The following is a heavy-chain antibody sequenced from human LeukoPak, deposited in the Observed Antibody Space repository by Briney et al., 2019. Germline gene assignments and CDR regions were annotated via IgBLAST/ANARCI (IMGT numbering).Heavy chain of an antibody. CDR3: ARGRQLVPNNWFDP. D-gene: IGHD6-6*01. J-gene: IGHJ5*02. CDR1: GFTFSSYA. CDR2: ISYDGSNK. Sequence: GGSLRLSCAASGFTFSSYAMHWVRQAPGKGLEWVAVISYDGSNKYYADSVKGRFTISRDNSKNTLYLQMNSLRAEDTAVYYCARGRQLVPNNWFDPWGQGTLVTVSS. V-gene: IGHV3-30*04.